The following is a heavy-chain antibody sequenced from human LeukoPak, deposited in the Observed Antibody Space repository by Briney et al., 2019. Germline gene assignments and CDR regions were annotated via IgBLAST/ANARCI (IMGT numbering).Heavy chain of an antibody. CDR3: AKGAPYWYCSSTSCYFFDY. D-gene: IGHD2-2*01. V-gene: IGHV3-23*01. Sequence: PGGSLRLSCAASGFTFSSYAMSWVRQAPGKGLEWVSAISGSGGSTYYADSAKGRFTISRDNSKNTLYLQMNSLRAEDTAVYYCAKGAPYWYCSSTSCYFFDYWGQGTLVTVSS. CDR1: GFTFSSYA. CDR2: ISGSGGST. J-gene: IGHJ4*02.